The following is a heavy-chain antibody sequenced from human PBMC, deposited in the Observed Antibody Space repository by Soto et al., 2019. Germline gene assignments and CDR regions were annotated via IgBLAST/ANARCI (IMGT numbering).Heavy chain of an antibody. CDR2: INHSGTV. J-gene: IGHJ6*02. D-gene: IGHD6-6*01. CDR3: ARGEDTSSPYPYGMDV. CDR1: GESFSHYY. V-gene: IGHV4-34*01. Sequence: PSETLSLTCAVYGESFSHYYWTWIRQTPGTGLEWIGEINHSGTVHYNPSLKSRVTISVDTSKNQFSLNLGSVTAADRGVYYCARGEDTSSPYPYGMDVWGQGTTVTVS.